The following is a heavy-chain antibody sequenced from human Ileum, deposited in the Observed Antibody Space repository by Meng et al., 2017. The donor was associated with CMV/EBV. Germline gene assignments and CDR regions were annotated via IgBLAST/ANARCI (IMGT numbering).Heavy chain of an antibody. CDR2: IRTKAYGATT. CDR1: GFIFSDYA. V-gene: IGHV3-49*04. D-gene: IGHD2-21*01. Sequence: GESLKISCTSSGFIFSDYALSWVRQAPGKGLEWVGFIRTKAYGATTEYAASVKGRFTISRDDSKSIAYLQMSTLKTEDTAVYYCEAYCGGDCYPWGNYYSYGVDVWGQGTTVTVSS. CDR3: EAYCGGDCYPWGNYYSYGVDV. J-gene: IGHJ6*02.